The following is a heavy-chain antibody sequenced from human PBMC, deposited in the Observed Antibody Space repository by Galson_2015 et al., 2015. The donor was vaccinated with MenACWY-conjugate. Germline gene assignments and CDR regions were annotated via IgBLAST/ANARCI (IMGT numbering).Heavy chain of an antibody. CDR2: ISGSGDST. J-gene: IGHJ3*01. CDR1: GSTLSSYA. Sequence: SLRLSCAASGSTLSSYAMSWVRQAPAKGLEWVSVISGSGDSTYHADFVKGRFNISRDNSKNTVYLQKNSLRAEDTAVYYCAKGIRTGNRNAFDVWGQGTMVTVSS. D-gene: IGHD1-14*01. CDR3: AKGIRTGNRNAFDV. V-gene: IGHV3-23*01.